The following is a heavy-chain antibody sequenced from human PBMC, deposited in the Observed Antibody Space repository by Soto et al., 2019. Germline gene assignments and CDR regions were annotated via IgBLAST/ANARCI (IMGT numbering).Heavy chain of an antibody. CDR1: GGSFSIYA. Sequence: ASVKVSCKASGGSFSIYAISWVLQAPGQGLEWMGGIIPIFGTANYAQKFQGRVTITADESTSTAYMELRSLRSDDTAVYYCARDRRYHYGMDVWGKRNKVTVYS. CDR3: ARDRRYHYGMDV. CDR2: IIPIFGTA. V-gene: IGHV1-69*13. J-gene: IGHJ6*04.